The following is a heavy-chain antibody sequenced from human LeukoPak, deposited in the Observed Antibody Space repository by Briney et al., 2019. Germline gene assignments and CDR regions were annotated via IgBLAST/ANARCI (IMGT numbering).Heavy chain of an antibody. D-gene: IGHD3-3*01. CDR1: GFTFSDYY. Sequence: GGSLRLSCAASGFTFSDYYMSWIRQAPGKGLEWVSYISSSGSTIYYADSVKGRFTISRDNAKNSLYLQMNSLRAEDTAVYYCARDYRESAIFGVVYGIDYWGQGTLVTVSS. CDR3: ARDYRESAIFGVVYGIDY. J-gene: IGHJ4*02. CDR2: ISSSGSTI. V-gene: IGHV3-11*04.